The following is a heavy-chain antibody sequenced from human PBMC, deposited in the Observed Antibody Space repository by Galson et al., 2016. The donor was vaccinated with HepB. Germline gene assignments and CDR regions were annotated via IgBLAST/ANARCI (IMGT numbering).Heavy chain of an antibody. Sequence: SLRLSCAASGFTFSNYAMAWVRQPPGRGLEWVSDISAGVEGPHYVDSVKGRFTISRDNSKNTLFLQMNNLRVQETAMYYWETDRGSRSRQADSWGQGTLVIVSS. CDR3: ETDRGSRSRQADS. CDR1: GFTFSNYA. J-gene: IGHJ4*02. CDR2: ISAGVEGP. D-gene: IGHD2-2*01. V-gene: IGHV3-23*01.